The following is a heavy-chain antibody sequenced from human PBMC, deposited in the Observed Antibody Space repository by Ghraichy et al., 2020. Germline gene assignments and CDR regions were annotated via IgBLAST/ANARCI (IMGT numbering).Heavy chain of an antibody. CDR3: ARGGVGAARRIDY. D-gene: IGHD6-6*01. Sequence: GGSLRLSCAASGFTFSSYSMNWVRQAPGKGLEWVSSISSSSSYIYYADSVKGRFTISRDNAKNSLYLQMNSLRAEDTAVYYCARGGVGAARRIDYWGQGTLVTVSS. J-gene: IGHJ4*02. V-gene: IGHV3-21*01. CDR1: GFTFSSYS. CDR2: ISSSSSYI.